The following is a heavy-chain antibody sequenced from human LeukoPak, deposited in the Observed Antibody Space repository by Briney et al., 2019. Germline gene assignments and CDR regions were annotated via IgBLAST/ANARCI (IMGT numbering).Heavy chain of an antibody. CDR1: GYTFTSYG. CDR3: ARVTIFGVVIGN. V-gene: IGHV1-18*01. D-gene: IGHD3-3*01. CDR2: ISAYNGNT. J-gene: IGHJ4*02. Sequence: ASVKVSCKASGYTFTSYGISWVRRAPGQGLEWMGWISAYNGNTNYAQKLQGRVTMTTDTSTSTDYMELRSLRSDDTAVYYCARVTIFGVVIGNWGQGTLVTVSS.